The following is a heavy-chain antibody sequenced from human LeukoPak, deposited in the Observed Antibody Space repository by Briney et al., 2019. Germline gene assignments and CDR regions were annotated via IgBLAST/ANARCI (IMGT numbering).Heavy chain of an antibody. CDR2: INHSGST. CDR3: ARGLSRWLQFGRALDI. Sequence: SETLSLTCAVYGGSFSGYYWSWIRQPPGKGLEWIGEINHSGSTNYNPSLKSRVTISVDTSKNQFSLKLSSVTAADTAVYYCARGLSRWLQFGRALDIWGQGTMVTVSS. D-gene: IGHD5-24*01. V-gene: IGHV4-34*01. CDR1: GGSFSGYY. J-gene: IGHJ3*02.